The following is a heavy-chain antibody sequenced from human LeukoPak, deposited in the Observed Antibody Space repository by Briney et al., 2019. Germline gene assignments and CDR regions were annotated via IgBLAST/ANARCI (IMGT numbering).Heavy chain of an antibody. CDR1: GYTFTSYY. CDR3: ARAYYHDSSDYYFPLDY. CDR2: INPSGGST. D-gene: IGHD3-22*01. V-gene: IGHV1-46*01. J-gene: IGHJ4*02. Sequence: AASVKDSCKASGYTFTSYYMHWVRQAPGQGLEWMGIINPSGGSTSYAQKFQGRVTMTRDTSTSTVYMELSSLRSEDTAVYYCARAYYHDSSDYYFPLDYWGQGTLVTVSS.